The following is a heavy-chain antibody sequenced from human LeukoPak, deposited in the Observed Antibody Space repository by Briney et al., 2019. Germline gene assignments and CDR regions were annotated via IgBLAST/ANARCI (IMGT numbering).Heavy chain of an antibody. CDR3: ASNGYYCIEV. D-gene: IGHD2-8*01. CDR1: SGSISGTNW. V-gene: IGHV4-4*02. CDR2: IYHDGST. J-gene: IGHJ6*03. Sequence: PSGTLSLTCAVSSGSISGTNWWSWVRQPPGKGLEWIGEIYHDGSTNYNPSLKSRVTTSVDKSKSQFSLRLSSMTAADTAVYYCASNGYYCIEVWGKGTTVTVSS.